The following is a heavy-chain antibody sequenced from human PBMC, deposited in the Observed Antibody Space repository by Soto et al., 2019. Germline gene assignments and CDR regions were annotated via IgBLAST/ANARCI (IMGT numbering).Heavy chain of an antibody. CDR2: IVVGSGNT. V-gene: IGHV1-58*01. CDR1: GFTFTSSA. D-gene: IGHD3-3*01. J-gene: IGHJ3*02. CDR3: AADPRFLEWLLSDDAFDI. Sequence: SVKVSCKASGFTFTSSAVQWVRQARGQRLEWIGWIVVGSGNTNYAQKFQERVTITRDMSTSTAYMELSSLRSEDTAVYYCAADPRFLEWLLSDDAFDIWGQGTMVTVSS.